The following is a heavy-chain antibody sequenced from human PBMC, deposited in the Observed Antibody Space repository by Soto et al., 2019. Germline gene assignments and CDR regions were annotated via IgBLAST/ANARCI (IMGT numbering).Heavy chain of an antibody. D-gene: IGHD3-10*01. Sequence: SETLSLTCTVSGGSISSSSYYWGWIRQPPGKGLEWIGSIYYSGSTYYNPSLKSRVTISVDTSKNQFSLKLSSVTAADTAVYYCASHPITMVRGVMITVSYAYWGQGTLVT. CDR2: IYYSGST. CDR3: ASHPITMVRGVMITVSYAY. CDR1: GGSISSSSYY. J-gene: IGHJ4*02. V-gene: IGHV4-39*01.